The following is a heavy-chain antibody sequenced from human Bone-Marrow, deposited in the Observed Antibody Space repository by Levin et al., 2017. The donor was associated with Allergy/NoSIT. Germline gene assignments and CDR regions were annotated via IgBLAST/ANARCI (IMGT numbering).Heavy chain of an antibody. D-gene: IGHD2-15*01. CDR2: IRFDGSSQ. J-gene: IGHJ4*02. V-gene: IGHV3-33*03. CDR1: GYTFSTHG. CDR3: ARYCSGGSCYGGGLDY. Sequence: GGSLRLSCAASGYTFSTHGMHWARQAPGKGLEWVAGIRFDGSSQHYADSVKGQFTISRDNSKSMLYLQMNSLRAEDTAVYYCARYCSGGSCYGGGLDYWGQGTLVTVSS.